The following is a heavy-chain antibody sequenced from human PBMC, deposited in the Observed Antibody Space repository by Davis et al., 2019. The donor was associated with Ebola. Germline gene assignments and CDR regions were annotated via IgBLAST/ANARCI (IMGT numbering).Heavy chain of an antibody. J-gene: IGHJ6*02. CDR2: IKGDGIGT. D-gene: IGHD2/OR15-2a*01. CDR1: GFTFNNFW. CDR3: AKGGARYFYHYYGMDV. Sequence: HTGGSLRLSCAASGFTFNNFWMHWVRQVPGKGLVWVARIKGDGIGTDYADSVKGRFTISRDNAKNTLYLQTNSLRAEDTAVYYCAKGGARYFYHYYGMDVWGQGTTVTVSS. V-gene: IGHV3-74*01.